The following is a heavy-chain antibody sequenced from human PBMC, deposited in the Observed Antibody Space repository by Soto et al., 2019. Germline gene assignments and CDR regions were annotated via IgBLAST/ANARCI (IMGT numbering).Heavy chain of an antibody. V-gene: IGHV1-18*01. J-gene: IGHJ4*02. Sequence: ASVTVSCKASGYTFTSHGISWVRQAPGQGLEWMGWISAYNGKTNYAQKFQDRVTMTTDTSTSTAYMELRSLKSDDTAVYYCARDYDSSGYLYYWGQGIMVTVSS. CDR1: GYTFTSHG. CDR3: ARDYDSSGYLYY. D-gene: IGHD3-22*01. CDR2: ISAYNGKT.